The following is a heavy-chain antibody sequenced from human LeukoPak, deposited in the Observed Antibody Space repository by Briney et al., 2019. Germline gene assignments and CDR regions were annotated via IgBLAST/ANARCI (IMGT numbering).Heavy chain of an antibody. Sequence: GGSLRLSCAVSGFTFSDYWMNWVRQAPGKGLEWVASINQNGGEKSYVDSVKGRFTISRDNPRNSLYLQMSSLRAEVTAVYYCARDGTAAGLYFDLWGQGTLVTVSS. J-gene: IGHJ4*01. V-gene: IGHV3-7*01. CDR3: ARDGTAAGLYFDL. CDR2: INQNGGEK. CDR1: GFTFSDYW. D-gene: IGHD6-13*01.